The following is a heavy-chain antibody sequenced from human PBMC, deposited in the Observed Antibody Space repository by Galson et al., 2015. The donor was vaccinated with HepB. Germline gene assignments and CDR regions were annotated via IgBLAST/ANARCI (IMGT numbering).Heavy chain of an antibody. CDR2: ISGSGGST. J-gene: IGHJ4*02. Sequence: SLRLSCAASGFTFSSYAMSWVRQAPGKGLEWVSAISGSGGSTYYADSVKGRFTISRDNSKNTLYLQMNSLRAEDTAVYYCAKTARSKGVVVPAAMRGIVYWGQGTLVTVSS. D-gene: IGHD2-2*01. CDR1: GFTFSSYA. CDR3: AKTARSKGVVVPAAMRGIVY. V-gene: IGHV3-23*01.